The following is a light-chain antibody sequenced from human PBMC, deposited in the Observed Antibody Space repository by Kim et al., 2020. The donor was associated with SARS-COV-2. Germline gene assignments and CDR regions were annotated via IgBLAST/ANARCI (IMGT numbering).Light chain of an antibody. V-gene: IGLV2-8*01. Sequence: GQSVTISCTGSSSDVGGYKYVSWYQQHPGKAPKLIIYEVTRRPPGVPDRFSGSRSGNTASLTVSGLQAEDEADYYCSSYADSQNVVFGGGTKMTVL. CDR3: SSYADSQNVV. CDR1: SSDVGGYKY. CDR2: EVT. J-gene: IGLJ2*01.